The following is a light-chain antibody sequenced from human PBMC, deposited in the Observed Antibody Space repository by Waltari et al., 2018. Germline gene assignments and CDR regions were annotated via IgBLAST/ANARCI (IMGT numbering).Light chain of an antibody. J-gene: IGLJ1*01. CDR1: SSDDGCYNY. Sequence: QSALTQPASVSGSPGQSITLSCTGTSSDDGCYNYVSWYQQHPGKAPKLMTYEVNNRPSGVSDRFSGSKSGNTASLTISGLQAEDEADYYCTSYTSSITYVFGTGTKVTVL. V-gene: IGLV2-14*01. CDR3: TSYTSSITYV. CDR2: EVN.